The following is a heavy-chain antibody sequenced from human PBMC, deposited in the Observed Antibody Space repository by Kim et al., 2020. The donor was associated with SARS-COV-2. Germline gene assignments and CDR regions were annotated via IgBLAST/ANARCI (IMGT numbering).Heavy chain of an antibody. Sequence: VKGRCTISRSNSKNTLYLQMNSLRAEDTAVYYCAKLPSSSYYYYGMDVWGQGTTVTVSS. CDR3: AKLPSSSYYYYGMDV. V-gene: IGHV3-30*02. J-gene: IGHJ6*02.